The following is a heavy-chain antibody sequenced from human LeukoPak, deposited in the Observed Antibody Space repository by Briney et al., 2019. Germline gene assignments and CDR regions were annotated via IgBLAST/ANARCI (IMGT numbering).Heavy chain of an antibody. Sequence: SETLSLTCAVYGGSFSGYYWSWIRQPPGKGLEWIGEINHSGSTNYNPSLKSRVTISVDTSKSQFSLKLSSVTAADTAVYYCARLHHSSLGYWGQGTLVTVSS. CDR1: GGSFSGYY. CDR2: INHSGST. J-gene: IGHJ4*02. CDR3: ARLHHSSLGY. D-gene: IGHD6-13*01. V-gene: IGHV4-34*01.